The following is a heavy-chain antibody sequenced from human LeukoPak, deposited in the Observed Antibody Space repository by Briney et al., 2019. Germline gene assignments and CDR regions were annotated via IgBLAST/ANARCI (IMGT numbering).Heavy chain of an antibody. Sequence: PGRSHTPSCAPAAFIFADHVMHSVRQPPGNGLEWVSSISWSGDRMGYADAVRGRITISRDNAKNSLFLQMNSLRVEDTALYYCAKDLGGSATTVWGQGTLVTVSS. V-gene: IGHV3-9*01. CDR2: ISWSGDRM. CDR1: AFIFADHV. D-gene: IGHD2-2*01. J-gene: IGHJ4*02. CDR3: AKDLGGSATTV.